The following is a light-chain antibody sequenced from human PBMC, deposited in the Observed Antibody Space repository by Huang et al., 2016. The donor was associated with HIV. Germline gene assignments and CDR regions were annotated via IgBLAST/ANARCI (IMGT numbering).Light chain of an antibody. V-gene: IGKV3-15*01. J-gene: IGKJ2*01. CDR1: PNINSN. CDR2: GAS. CDR3: QQYNNWPPVT. Sequence: EVVMTQSPATLSVSPGERATLSCRASPNINSNLAWYQQKPGQTPRRLIYGASTRATGIPARFSGSGSGTEFTLTISSLQSEDFAVYYCQQYNNWPPVTFGQGTKLEIK.